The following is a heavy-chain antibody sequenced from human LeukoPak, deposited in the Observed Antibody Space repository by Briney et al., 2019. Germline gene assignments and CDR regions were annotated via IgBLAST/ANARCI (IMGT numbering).Heavy chain of an antibody. Sequence: PSETLSLTCTVSGGSISSYYWSWIRQPAGKGLEWIGRIYTSGSTNYNPSLKSRVTMSVDTSKNQFSLKLSSVTAADTAVYYCAAEVAATLNDAFDIWGQGTMVTVSS. J-gene: IGHJ3*02. V-gene: IGHV4-4*07. CDR3: AAEVAATLNDAFDI. CDR1: GGSISSYY. D-gene: IGHD2-15*01. CDR2: IYTSGST.